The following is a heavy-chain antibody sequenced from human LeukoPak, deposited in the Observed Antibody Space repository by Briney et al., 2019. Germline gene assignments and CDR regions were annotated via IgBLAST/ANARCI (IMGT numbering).Heavy chain of an antibody. J-gene: IGHJ4*02. CDR2: INPSGGST. V-gene: IGHV1-46*01. CDR1: GYTFTSYY. D-gene: IGHD5-18*01. Sequence: ASVKVSCKASGYTFTSYYMHWVRQAPGQGLEWMGIINPSGGSTSYAQKFQGRVTMTRDTSTSTVYMELSSLRSEDTAIYYRARASSDDTAMATPFAYWGQGTLVTVSS. CDR3: ARASSDDTAMATPFAY.